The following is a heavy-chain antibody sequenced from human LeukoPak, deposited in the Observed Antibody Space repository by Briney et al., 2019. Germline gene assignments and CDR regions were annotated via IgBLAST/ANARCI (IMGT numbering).Heavy chain of an antibody. D-gene: IGHD1-1*01. CDR2: INGGGSAI. CDR1: GFTLSSYG. J-gene: IGHJ4*02. V-gene: IGHV3-48*04. CDR3: ARDAPRTGGDCDY. Sequence: GGSLRLSCAASGFTLSSYGMHWVRQAPGQGLEWVSYINGGGSAISYVDSVKGRFTISRDNAKNALYLQMNSLRAEDTAVYYCARDAPRTGGDCDYWGQGTLGTVSS.